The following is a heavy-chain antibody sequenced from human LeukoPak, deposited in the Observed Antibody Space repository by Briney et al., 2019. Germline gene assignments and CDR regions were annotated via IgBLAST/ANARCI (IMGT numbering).Heavy chain of an antibody. Sequence: GGSLRLSCAAYGFTVSSNYMSWVRQAPGKGLEWVSVIYSGGSTYYADSVKSRFTISRDNSKNTLYLQMNSLRAEDTAVYYCARDDSSGYPIWGQGTMVTVSS. D-gene: IGHD3-22*01. CDR2: IYSGGST. CDR1: GFTVSSNY. V-gene: IGHV3-53*01. CDR3: ARDDSSGYPI. J-gene: IGHJ3*02.